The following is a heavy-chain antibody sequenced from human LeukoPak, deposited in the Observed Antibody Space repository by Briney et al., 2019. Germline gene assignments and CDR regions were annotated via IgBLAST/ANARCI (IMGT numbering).Heavy chain of an antibody. CDR3: ARDADYQKNSSWFDAFDM. Sequence: GGSLRLSCAASGFIFNKYWMTWVRQAPGKGLEWVANIKKDGSQKSYVDSVEGRFTISRDNAQNSLYLQMNSLRAEDTAVYYCARDADYQKNSSWFDAFDMWGLGTRVTVSS. D-gene: IGHD2-2*01. CDR1: GFIFNKYW. V-gene: IGHV3-7*01. J-gene: IGHJ3*02. CDR2: IKKDGSQK.